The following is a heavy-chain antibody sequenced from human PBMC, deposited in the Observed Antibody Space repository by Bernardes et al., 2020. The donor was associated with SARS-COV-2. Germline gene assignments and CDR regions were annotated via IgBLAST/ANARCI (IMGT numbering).Heavy chain of an antibody. CDR1: GYTLTEFS. CDR3: ARGEVYCSSTSCSRPTDAFDI. J-gene: IGHJ3*02. D-gene: IGHD2-2*01. CDR2: FDPEHGKT. Sequence: ASVKVSCKVSGYTLTEFSMHWVRQAPGKGLEWLGGFDPEHGKTIYAQKFQGRVTMTEDTSTDTAYMELSSLRSEDTAVYYCARGEVYCSSTSCSRPTDAFDIWGQGTMVTVSS. V-gene: IGHV1-24*01.